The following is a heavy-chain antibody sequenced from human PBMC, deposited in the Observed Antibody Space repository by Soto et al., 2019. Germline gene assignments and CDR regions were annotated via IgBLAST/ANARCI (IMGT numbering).Heavy chain of an antibody. D-gene: IGHD3-10*01. CDR2: ISKSGDST. CDR3: AKGSFGFDY. J-gene: IGHJ4*02. V-gene: IGHV3-23*01. Sequence: GGSLRLSCAASGVTFTSYAMTWVRQVPGEGLQWVSSISKSGDSTYYADSVKGRFTTSRDNSKNKLYLQMNSLRAEDTAIYYCAKGSFGFDYWGQGTLVTVSS. CDR1: GVTFTSYA.